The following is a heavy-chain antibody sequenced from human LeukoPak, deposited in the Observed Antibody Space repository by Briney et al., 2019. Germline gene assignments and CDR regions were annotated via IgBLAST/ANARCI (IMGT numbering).Heavy chain of an antibody. D-gene: IGHD3-22*01. Sequence: RINPNSGGTNYSQKFQGRLTMTRDTSISTAYMELSRLRSDDTAVYYCARDGSYDSSGYYNYWGQGTLVTVSS. V-gene: IGHV1-2*06. J-gene: IGHJ4*02. CDR2: INPNSGGT. CDR3: ARDGSYDSSGYYNY.